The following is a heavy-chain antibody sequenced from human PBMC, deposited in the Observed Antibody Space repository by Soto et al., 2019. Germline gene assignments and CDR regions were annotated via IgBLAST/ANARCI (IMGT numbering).Heavy chain of an antibody. D-gene: IGHD3-16*01. J-gene: IGHJ6*03. Sequence: PGGSLRLSCAASGFTFSSYGMHWVRQAPGKGLEWVAVIWYDGSNKYYADSVKGRFTISRDNSKNTLYLQMNSLRAEDTAVYYCAREHGGSGGVYYMDVWGKGTTVTDS. CDR3: AREHGGSGGVYYMDV. CDR1: GFTFSSYG. CDR2: IWYDGSNK. V-gene: IGHV3-33*01.